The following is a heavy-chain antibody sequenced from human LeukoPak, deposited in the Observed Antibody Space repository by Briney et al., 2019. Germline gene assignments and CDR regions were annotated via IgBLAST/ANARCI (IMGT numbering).Heavy chain of an antibody. J-gene: IGHJ3*02. V-gene: IGHV3-7*01. D-gene: IGHD6-13*01. CDR1: GFTFSSYW. CDR2: IKRDESEK. Sequence: GGSLRLSCAASGFTFSSYWMSWVRQAPGKGLEWVANIKRDESEKFYVDSVKGRFTISRDNTKNSLFLQMNGLRAEDTATYYCARDTSPSSGSTYFDALDMWGQGTMVTVSS. CDR3: ARDTSPSSGSTYFDALDM.